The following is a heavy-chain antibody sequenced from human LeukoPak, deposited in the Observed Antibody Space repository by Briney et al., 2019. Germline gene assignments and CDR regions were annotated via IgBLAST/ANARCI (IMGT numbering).Heavy chain of an antibody. CDR1: GGSFRGYY. CDR2: INHSGST. Sequence: SETLSLTCAVYGGSFRGYYWSWIRQPPGKGLEWIGEINHSGSTNYNPSLKSRVTISVDTSKNQFSLKLNSVTAADTAMYYCAKSGGYGLIDYWGQGTLVTVSS. D-gene: IGHD1-26*01. CDR3: AKSGGYGLIDY. V-gene: IGHV4-34*01. J-gene: IGHJ4*02.